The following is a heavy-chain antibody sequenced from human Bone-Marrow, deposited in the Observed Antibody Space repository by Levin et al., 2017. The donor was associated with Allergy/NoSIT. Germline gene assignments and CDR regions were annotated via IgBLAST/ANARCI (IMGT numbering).Heavy chain of an antibody. J-gene: IGHJ4*02. D-gene: IGHD3-10*01. CDR2: ISYDGSNK. CDR3: AKDLAYYYGSGGYHYFDY. CDR1: GFTFSSYG. V-gene: IGHV3-30*18. Sequence: PGESLKISCAASGFTFSSYGMHWVRQAPGKGLEWVAVISYDGSNKYYADSVKGRFTISRDNSKNTLYLQMNSLRAEDTAVYYCAKDLAYYYGSGGYHYFDYWGQGTLVTVSS.